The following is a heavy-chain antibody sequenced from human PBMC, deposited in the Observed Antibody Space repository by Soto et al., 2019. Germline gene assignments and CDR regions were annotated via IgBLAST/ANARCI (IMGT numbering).Heavy chain of an antibody. V-gene: IGHV5-51*01. CDR3: ARLSGGSLYYFDY. CDR2: IHPGDSDT. D-gene: IGHD1-26*01. J-gene: IGHJ4*02. Sequence: GESLKISCQGFRYTFTSYWIGWVRQMPGKGLEWMGIIHPGDSDTTYSPSFQGQVTISADKSISTAYLQWNSLKASDTAMYYCARLSGGSLYYFDYWGQGTLVTVS. CDR1: RYTFTSYW.